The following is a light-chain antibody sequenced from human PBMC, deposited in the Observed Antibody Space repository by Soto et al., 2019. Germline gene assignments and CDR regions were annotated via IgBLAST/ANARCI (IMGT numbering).Light chain of an antibody. CDR3: QQYFETPLT. Sequence: IVMTQSPVTLSVSPGERATLSCRASQSVTNSYLAWYQQKPGQAPRLLIFGASTRAAGIPARFSGSGSGTELTLTISSLQHEDVAVYYCQQYFETPLTFGQGTKVDI. CDR2: GAS. V-gene: IGKV3-15*01. J-gene: IGKJ1*01. CDR1: QSVTNSY.